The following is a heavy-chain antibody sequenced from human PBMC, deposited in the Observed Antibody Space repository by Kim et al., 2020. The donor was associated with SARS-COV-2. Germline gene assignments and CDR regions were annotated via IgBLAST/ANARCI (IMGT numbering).Heavy chain of an antibody. J-gene: IGHJ6*02. V-gene: IGHV3-23*01. Sequence: GGSLRLSCAASGFIFSSYAISWVRQAPGKGLEWVSLISGSGDSTYYTDSVKGRFTISRDNSKNTLYLQINSLRAEDTAVFYCAKDKPSWNYYDSSVSNVAGYDSMDVWRQGTTVNVAS. CDR3: AKDKPSWNYYDSSVSNVAGYDSMDV. CDR1: GFIFSSYA. CDR2: ISGSGDST. D-gene: IGHD3-22*01.